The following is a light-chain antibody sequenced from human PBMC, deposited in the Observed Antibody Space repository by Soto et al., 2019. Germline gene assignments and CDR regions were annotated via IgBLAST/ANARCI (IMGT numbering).Light chain of an antibody. CDR3: QQFSSYPLT. Sequence: EIVLTQSPATRSLSQVERATLSFRASQTVRNNYLAWYQQKPGQAPRLLIYDASSRATGIPDRFSGGGSGTDFTLTISRLEPEDFAVYYCQQFSSYPLTFGGGTKVDIK. V-gene: IGKV3-20*01. CDR2: DAS. J-gene: IGKJ4*01. CDR1: QTVRNNY.